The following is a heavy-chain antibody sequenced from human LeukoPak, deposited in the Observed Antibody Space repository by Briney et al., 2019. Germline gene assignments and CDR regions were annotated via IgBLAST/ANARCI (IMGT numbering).Heavy chain of an antibody. Sequence: GGSLRLSCAASGFTFTTYTMNWVRQTPGKGLEWVSFISNSSSAIYYADSVKGRFTISRDNAKNSLFLQMNSLRAEDTAVYYCAREYSSSSGRAFDIWGQGTMVTVSS. CDR3: AREYSSSSGRAFDI. CDR1: GFTFTTYT. J-gene: IGHJ3*02. V-gene: IGHV3-48*01. CDR2: ISNSSSAI. D-gene: IGHD6-6*01.